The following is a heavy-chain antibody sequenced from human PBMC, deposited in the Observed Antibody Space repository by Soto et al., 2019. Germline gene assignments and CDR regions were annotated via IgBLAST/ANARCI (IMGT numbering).Heavy chain of an antibody. Sequence: ASVKVSCKASGYTFTSHAMHWVRQAPGQRLEWMGWINAGNGNTKYSQKFQGRDTITRDTSASTAYMELSSLRSEDTAVYYCARTSGWYLMDVWGQGTTVTVSS. V-gene: IGHV1-3*01. CDR3: ARTSGWYLMDV. CDR1: GYTFTSHA. CDR2: INAGNGNT. J-gene: IGHJ6*02. D-gene: IGHD6-19*01.